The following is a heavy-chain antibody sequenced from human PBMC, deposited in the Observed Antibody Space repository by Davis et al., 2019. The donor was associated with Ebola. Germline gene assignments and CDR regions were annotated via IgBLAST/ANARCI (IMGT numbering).Heavy chain of an antibody. V-gene: IGHV1-8*01. J-gene: IGHJ5*02. CDR2: MNPKSGNT. CDR1: EYTFTSYD. CDR3: TRRGRFDP. Sequence: ASVKVSCKASEYTFTSYDINWVRQATGQGLEWVGWMNPKSGNTGYAEKFQGRVTMTRDTSISTAYMELSSLRSEDTALYYCTRRGRFDPWGQGTLVTVSS.